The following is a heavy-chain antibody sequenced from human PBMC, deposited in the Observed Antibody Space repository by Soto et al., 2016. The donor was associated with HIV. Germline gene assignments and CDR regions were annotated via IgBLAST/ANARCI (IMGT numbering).Heavy chain of an antibody. J-gene: IGHJ4*02. Sequence: EVQMVESGGGLIQPGGSLRLSCAASGFTFSTYAMNWVRQIPGKGLEWISYISSSGQTIHYADSVKGRFTISRDNAKTSLYLQMNSLRAEDTAVYHCVSFPRIAVSGMVRDFWGRGTLVTVSS. CDR3: VSFPRIAVSGMVRDF. V-gene: IGHV3-48*01. CDR1: GFTFSTYA. CDR2: ISSSGQTI. D-gene: IGHD6-19*01.